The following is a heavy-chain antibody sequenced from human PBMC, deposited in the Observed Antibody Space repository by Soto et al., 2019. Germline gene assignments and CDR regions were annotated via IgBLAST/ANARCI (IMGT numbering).Heavy chain of an antibody. Sequence: SETLSLTCTVSGGSISSYYWSWIRQPPGKGLEWIGYIYYSGSTNYNPSLKSRVTISVDTSKNQFSLKLSSVTAADTAVYYCARATAYYYYYMDVWGKGTTVTVSS. V-gene: IGHV4-59*01. CDR3: ARATAYYYYYMDV. CDR2: IYYSGST. CDR1: GGSISSYY. J-gene: IGHJ6*03.